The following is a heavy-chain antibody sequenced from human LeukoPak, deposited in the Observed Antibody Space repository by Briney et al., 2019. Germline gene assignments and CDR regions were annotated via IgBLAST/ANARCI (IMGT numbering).Heavy chain of an antibody. CDR2: IDGTTTNI. V-gene: IGHV3-48*01. J-gene: IGHJ4*02. CDR1: GFTFSSYG. D-gene: IGHD3-9*01. CDR3: ARDPNAYYDILTGYPGGYFDY. Sequence: GGSLRLSCEASGFTFSSYGMNWVRQAPGKGLEWVSYIDGTTTNIHYADSVKGRFTISRDNSKNTLYLQMNSLRAEDTAVYYCARDPNAYYDILTGYPGGYFDYWGQGTLVTVSS.